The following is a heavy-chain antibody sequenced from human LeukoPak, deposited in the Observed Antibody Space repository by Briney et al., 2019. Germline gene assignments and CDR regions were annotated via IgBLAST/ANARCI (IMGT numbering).Heavy chain of an antibody. D-gene: IGHD3-22*01. Sequence: ASVKVSCKVSGYTLTELSMHWVRPAPGKGLEWLGGLDPEDGETIYAQKFQGRVTMTEDTSTDTAYMELSRLRSEDTAVYYCATNRRASTYYDDSSGYWEMNYWGQGTLVTVSS. V-gene: IGHV1-24*01. CDR2: LDPEDGET. CDR1: GYTLTELS. J-gene: IGHJ4*02. CDR3: ATNRRASTYYDDSSGYWEMNY.